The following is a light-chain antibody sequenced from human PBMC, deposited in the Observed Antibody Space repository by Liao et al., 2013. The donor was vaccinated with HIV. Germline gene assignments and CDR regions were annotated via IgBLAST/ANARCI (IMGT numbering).Light chain of an antibody. Sequence: SYVVTQPPSVSVAPGKTARITCAGNNIGGRSVHWYQQRPGQAPVVVIYYDGDRPSGIPERFSGSTSGNTATLTISRVEAGDEADYFCQVWDITGDHVVFGGGTKLTVL. J-gene: IGLJ2*01. CDR1: NIGGRS. CDR2: YDG. V-gene: IGLV3-21*01. CDR3: QVWDITGDHVV.